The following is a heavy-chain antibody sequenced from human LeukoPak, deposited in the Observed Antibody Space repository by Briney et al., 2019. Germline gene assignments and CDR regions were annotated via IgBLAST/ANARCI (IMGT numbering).Heavy chain of an antibody. CDR3: ARGGRFAYFLDY. CDR1: GFIVSDYW. Sequence: GGSLRLSCAASGFIVSDYWMHWVRQGPGKGLEWVSRIKYDGSSTSYADSVKGRFTISRDNAKNTVYVHMNSLRDEDTAVYYCARGGRFAYFLDYWGQGTLVTVSS. CDR2: IKYDGSST. J-gene: IGHJ4*02. V-gene: IGHV3-74*01. D-gene: IGHD2-21*01.